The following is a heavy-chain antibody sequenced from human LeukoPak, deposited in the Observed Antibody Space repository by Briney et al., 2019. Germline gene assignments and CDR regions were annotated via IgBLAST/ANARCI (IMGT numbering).Heavy chain of an antibody. D-gene: IGHD3-16*02. CDR1: GYTFTSCY. CDR3: AREAGGDYVWGSYRPGAFDI. CDR2: INPSGGST. V-gene: IGHV1-46*01. J-gene: IGHJ3*02. Sequence: ASVKVSCKASGYTFTSCYMHWVRQAPGQGLEWMGIINPSGGSTSYAQKFQGRVTMTRDTSTSTVYMELSSLRSEDTAVYYCAREAGGDYVWGSYRPGAFDIWGQGTMVTVSS.